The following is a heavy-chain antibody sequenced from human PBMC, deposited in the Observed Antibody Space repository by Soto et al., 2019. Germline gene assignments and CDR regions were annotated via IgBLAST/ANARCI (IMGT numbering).Heavy chain of an antibody. CDR3: TKALYYSSTSCYSGGDTFHI. V-gene: IGHV3-48*03. CDR2: ISSDGTNI. CDR1: GFTFSSSFE. Sequence: GGSLRLSCVGSGFTFSSSFEVNWVRQAPGKGLEWLSYISSDGTNIYQADSVKGRFTISRDNTKNTLSLQRNSLRAEDTAVYYCTKALYYSSTSCYSGGDTFHIWGQGTMVTVSS. J-gene: IGHJ3*02. D-gene: IGHD2-2*01.